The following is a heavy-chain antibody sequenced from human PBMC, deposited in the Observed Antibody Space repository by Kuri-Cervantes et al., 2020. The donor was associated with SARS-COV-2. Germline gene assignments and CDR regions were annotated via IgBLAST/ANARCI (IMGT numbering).Heavy chain of an antibody. D-gene: IGHD3-3*01. CDR2: ISGSGGST. J-gene: IGHJ4*02. Sequence: ETPSLTCAASGFTFSSYAMSWVRQAPGKGLEWVSAISGSGGSTYYADSVKGRFTISRDNSKNTLYLQMNSLRAEDTAVYYCAKTYYDFWSGYPGDYWGQGTLVTVSS. CDR1: GFTFSSYA. V-gene: IGHV3-23*01. CDR3: AKTYYDFWSGYPGDY.